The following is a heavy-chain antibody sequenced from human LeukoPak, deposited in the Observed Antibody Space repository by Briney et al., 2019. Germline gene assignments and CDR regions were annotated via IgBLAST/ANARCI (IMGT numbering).Heavy chain of an antibody. D-gene: IGHD6-13*01. Sequence: SSETLSLTCTVSRYSISSHYYWGWIRPPPGEGLEWIGTIYHIGSTYYNPSLKSRVTISVDTSKNQFSLKLSSVTAADTAVYYCARDTIAPNDAFDVWGQGTMVTVSS. V-gene: IGHV4-38-2*02. J-gene: IGHJ3*01. CDR3: ARDTIAPNDAFDV. CDR2: IYHIGST. CDR1: RYSISSHYY.